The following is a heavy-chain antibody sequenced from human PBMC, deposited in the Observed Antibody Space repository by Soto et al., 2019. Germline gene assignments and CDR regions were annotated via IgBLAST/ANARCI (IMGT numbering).Heavy chain of an antibody. D-gene: IGHD4-17*01. J-gene: IGHJ6*03. Sequence: SETLSLTCAVYGGSFSGYYWSWIRQPPGKGLEWIGEINHSGSTNYNPSLKSRVTISVDTSKNQFSLKLSSVTAADTAVYYCAREGPFLMTTVTPIPYYYYMDVWGKGTTVTVSS. CDR2: INHSGST. CDR1: GGSFSGYY. CDR3: AREGPFLMTTVTPIPYYYYMDV. V-gene: IGHV4-34*01.